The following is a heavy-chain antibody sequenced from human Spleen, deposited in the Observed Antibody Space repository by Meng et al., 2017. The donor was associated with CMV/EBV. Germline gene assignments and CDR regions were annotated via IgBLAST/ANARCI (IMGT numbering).Heavy chain of an antibody. CDR1: GYTFTSYG. CDR3: ARDRYCSNTSCYTWGEATFDI. Sequence: ASVKVSCKASGYTFTSYGIIWVRQVPGQGLEWMGWINVYNGNAHYTPKLQGRVSMTTDTSTTTAYMELRNLRSDDTAVYYCARDRYCSNTSCYTWGEATFDIWGQGTMVTVSS. V-gene: IGHV1-18*01. J-gene: IGHJ3*02. D-gene: IGHD2-2*02. CDR2: INVYNGNA.